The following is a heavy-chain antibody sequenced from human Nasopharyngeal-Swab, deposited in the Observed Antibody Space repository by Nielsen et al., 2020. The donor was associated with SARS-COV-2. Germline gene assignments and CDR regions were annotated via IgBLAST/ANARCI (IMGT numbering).Heavy chain of an antibody. CDR3: ARAPRITIFGVVQAFDI. J-gene: IGHJ3*02. V-gene: IGHV4-31*02. D-gene: IGHD3-3*01. Sequence: WIRQPPGKGLEWIGYIYYSGSTYYNPSLKSRVTISVDTSKNQFSLKLSSVTAADTAVYYWARAPRITIFGVVQAFDIWGQGTMVTVSS. CDR2: IYYSGST.